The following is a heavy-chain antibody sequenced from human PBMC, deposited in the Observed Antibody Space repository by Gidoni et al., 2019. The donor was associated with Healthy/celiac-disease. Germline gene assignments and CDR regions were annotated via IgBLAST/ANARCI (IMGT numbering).Heavy chain of an antibody. CDR2: IYSGGST. Sequence: EVQLVESGGGLVQPGGSLRLPCAASGFAVSSNYLRWVRQAPGKGLEWVSVIYSGGSTYYADSVKGRFTISRDNSKNTLYLQMNSLRAEDTAVYYCARNHYDILTGYYNDGYYYYMDVWGKGTTVTVSS. V-gene: IGHV3-66*01. CDR3: ARNHYDILTGYYNDGYYYYMDV. CDR1: GFAVSSNY. J-gene: IGHJ6*03. D-gene: IGHD3-9*01.